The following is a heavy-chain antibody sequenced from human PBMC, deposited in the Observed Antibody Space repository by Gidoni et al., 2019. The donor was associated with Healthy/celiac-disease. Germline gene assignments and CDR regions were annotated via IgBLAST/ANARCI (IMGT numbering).Heavy chain of an antibody. D-gene: IGHD6-13*01. CDR2: IRGRCGST. J-gene: IGHJ3*02. Sequence: EVQLLESGGGLVQPGGSLRIAWAASGVTFRSSAMSWVRQAPVKGRECFSAIRGRCGSTYCPASVTGRFTLSRDNPKNTLSLQMNSLRAEDTAVYYCAKDYDFRGIAAAGSGAFDIWGQGTMVTVSS. CDR1: GVTFRSSA. V-gene: IGHV3-23*01. CDR3: AKDYDFRGIAAAGSGAFDI.